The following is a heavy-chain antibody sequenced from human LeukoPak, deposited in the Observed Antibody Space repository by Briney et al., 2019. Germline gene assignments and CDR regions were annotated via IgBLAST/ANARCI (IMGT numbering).Heavy chain of an antibody. CDR3: ARRMGNLTKRIAAALRDWYFGL. D-gene: IGHD6-13*01. CDR2: INPSGGST. V-gene: IGHV1-46*01. CDR1: GYTFTSYY. J-gene: IGHJ2*01. Sequence: ASVKVSCKASGYTFTSYYMHWVRQAPGQGLEWMGIINPSGGSTSYAQKFQGRVTMTRDTSKNQFSLKLSSVTAADTAVYYCARRMGNLTKRIAAALRDWYFGLWGRGTLVTVSS.